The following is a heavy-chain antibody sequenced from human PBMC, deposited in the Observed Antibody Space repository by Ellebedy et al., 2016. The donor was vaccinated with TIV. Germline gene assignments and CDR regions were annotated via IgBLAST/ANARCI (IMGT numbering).Heavy chain of an antibody. CDR3: ARPYSGYDYDYFDY. Sequence: AASVKVSCKASGYFFTSYALHWVRQAPGQRLEWMGWINAGNGNTKYSQIFQGRVTITRDTSASTAYMELSSLRSEDTAVYYCARPYSGYDYDYFDYWGQGTLFTVSS. CDR1: GYFFTSYA. V-gene: IGHV1-3*01. J-gene: IGHJ4*02. D-gene: IGHD5-12*01. CDR2: INAGNGNT.